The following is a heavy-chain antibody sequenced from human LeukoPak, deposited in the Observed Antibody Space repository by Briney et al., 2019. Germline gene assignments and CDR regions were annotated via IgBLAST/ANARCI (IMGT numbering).Heavy chain of an antibody. CDR1: GFTFSDHY. Sequence: GGSLRLSCAASGFTFSDHYMDWVRQAPGKGLEWVGRTRNKANSYTTEYAASVKGRFTISRDDSKNSLYLQMNSLKTEDTAVYYCARSITGTTNYYYYMDVWGKGTTVTVSS. V-gene: IGHV3-72*01. CDR2: TRNKANSYTT. CDR3: ARSITGTTNYYYYMDV. D-gene: IGHD1-7*01. J-gene: IGHJ6*03.